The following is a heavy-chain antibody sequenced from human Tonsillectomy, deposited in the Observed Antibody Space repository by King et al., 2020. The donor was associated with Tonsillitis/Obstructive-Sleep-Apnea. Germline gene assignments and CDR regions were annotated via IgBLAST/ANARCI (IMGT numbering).Heavy chain of an antibody. D-gene: IGHD2-2*01. CDR3: AVYCSRTRWYYFDY. CDR2: ISGSGGST. CDR1: GFTFSSYA. V-gene: IGHV3-23*04. Sequence: VQLVESGGGLVQPGGSLRLSCAASGFTFSSYAMSWVRQAPGKGLEWVSAISGSGGSTYYADSVKGRFTISRDNAKNTLYLQMSGRRAEDTAVYYCAVYCSRTRWYYFDYWGEGPRVRVPS. J-gene: IGHJ4*02.